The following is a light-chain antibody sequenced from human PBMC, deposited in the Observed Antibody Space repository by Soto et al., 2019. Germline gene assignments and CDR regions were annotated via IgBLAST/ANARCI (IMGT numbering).Light chain of an antibody. Sequence: QSVLTQPASVSGSPGQPITISCTGSGTDVGTYNFVSWFQRHPGKAPQLIIYEVTERPSGVSPRFSGSKSVNTASLTISGLRAEDEADDFCCSFAGRKTWVFGGGTKLTVL. CDR1: GTDVGTYNF. V-gene: IGLV2-23*02. J-gene: IGLJ3*02. CDR2: EVT. CDR3: CSFAGRKTWV.